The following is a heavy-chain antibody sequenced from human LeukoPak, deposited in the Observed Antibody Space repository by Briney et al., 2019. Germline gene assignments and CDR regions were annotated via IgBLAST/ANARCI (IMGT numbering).Heavy chain of an antibody. CDR2: VSGSGGST. CDR3: ARANDFDY. D-gene: IGHD1-1*01. V-gene: IGHV3-23*01. J-gene: IGHJ4*02. CDR1: GFTLSSYA. Sequence: GGSLRLSCAASGFTLSSYAMSWVRQAPGKGLEWVLAVSGSGGSTYYADSVKGRFTISRDNSKNTLYLQMNSLRAEDTAVYYCARANDFDYWGQGTLVTVSS.